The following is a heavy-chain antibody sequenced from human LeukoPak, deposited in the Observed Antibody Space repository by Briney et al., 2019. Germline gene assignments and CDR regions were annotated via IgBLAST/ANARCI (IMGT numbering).Heavy chain of an antibody. D-gene: IGHD3-22*01. Sequence: GESLKISCKGSGYSFTTYWIGWVRQMPGKGLEWMGIIYPGDSDTRYSPSFQGQVTISADKSISTAYLHWSSLKASDTAMYYCARQIVRASGGYWETLPRADYMDVWGKGTTVTVSS. CDR2: IYPGDSDT. V-gene: IGHV5-51*01. CDR3: ARQIVRASGGYWETLPRADYMDV. CDR1: GYSFTTYW. J-gene: IGHJ6*03.